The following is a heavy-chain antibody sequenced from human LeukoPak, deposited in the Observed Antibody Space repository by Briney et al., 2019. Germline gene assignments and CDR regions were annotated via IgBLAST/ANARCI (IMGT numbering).Heavy chain of an antibody. J-gene: IGHJ3*02. Sequence: KESGPTLVKPTQTLSLTCAFSGSSLATSGVSVGWIRQPPGKALEWLALIYWDDDKRYSPSLKSRLTITKDTSKNQVVLTMTNVDPVDTATYYCAHRGWLIRGAFHMWGQGTKVTVSS. CDR2: IYWDDDK. CDR3: AHRGWLIRGAFHM. D-gene: IGHD6-19*01. V-gene: IGHV2-5*02. CDR1: GSSLATSGVS.